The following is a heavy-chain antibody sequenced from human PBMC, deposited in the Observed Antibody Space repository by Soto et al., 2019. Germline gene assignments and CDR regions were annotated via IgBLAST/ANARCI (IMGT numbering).Heavy chain of an antibody. CDR1: GSSIISYY. CDR2: VYYTGST. D-gene: IGHD2-21*01. J-gene: IGHJ5*02. CDR3: ARTRMIASWIDA. Sequence: PSETPSLTSNFSGSSIISYYWSWIRQPPGKGLEWIGYVYYTGSTLYNPSLKSRVTISVDMSKKEFSLRLSSVRAADTAVYYCARTRMIASWIDAWGLGTPVTV. V-gene: IGHV4-59*01.